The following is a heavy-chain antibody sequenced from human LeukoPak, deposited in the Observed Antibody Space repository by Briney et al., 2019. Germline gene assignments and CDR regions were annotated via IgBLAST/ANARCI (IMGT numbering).Heavy chain of an antibody. J-gene: IGHJ4*02. D-gene: IGHD4-17*01. V-gene: IGHV6-1*01. CDR2: TYYRSKWYN. Sequence: SQTLSLTCAISGDTVSSNSSAWDWIRQSPSKGLEWLGRTYYRSKWYNDYAVSVKSRITINPDTYKNQFFLQLNSVNPEDTDVYYCARAIYGDYLSEPFDYWGQGTLVTVSS. CDR3: ARAIYGDYLSEPFDY. CDR1: GDTVSSNSSA.